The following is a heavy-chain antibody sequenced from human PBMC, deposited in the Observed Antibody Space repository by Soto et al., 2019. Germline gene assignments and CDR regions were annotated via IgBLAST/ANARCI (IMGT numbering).Heavy chain of an antibody. J-gene: IGHJ4*02. CDR3: AKDKGSSWYEIDY. CDR1: GFTFSNYA. V-gene: IGHV3-23*01. CDR2: ISGSGGST. D-gene: IGHD6-13*01. Sequence: EVQLLESGGGLVQPGGSLRLSCAASGFTFSNYAVTWVRQAPGKGLEWVSTISGSGGSTYYADSVKGRFTISRDNSNNTLYLQMNSLRAEDTAVYYCAKDKGSSWYEIDYWGQGTLVTVSS.